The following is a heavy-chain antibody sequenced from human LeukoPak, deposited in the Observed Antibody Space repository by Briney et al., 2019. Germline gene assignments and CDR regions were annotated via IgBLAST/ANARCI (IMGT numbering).Heavy chain of an antibody. Sequence: PGGSLRLSCAASGFTFSSYAMHWVRQAPGKGLEWVAVISYDGSNKYYADSVKGRFTISRDNSKNTLYLQMNSLRAEDTAVYYCAKDRYSSSWYRYFDYWGQGTLVTVSS. CDR2: ISYDGSNK. V-gene: IGHV3-30*18. J-gene: IGHJ4*02. D-gene: IGHD6-13*01. CDR1: GFTFSSYA. CDR3: AKDRYSSSWYRYFDY.